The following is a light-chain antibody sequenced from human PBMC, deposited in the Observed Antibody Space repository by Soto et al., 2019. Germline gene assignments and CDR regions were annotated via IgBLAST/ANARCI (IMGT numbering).Light chain of an antibody. CDR3: QQYNSYSPLT. V-gene: IGKV1-5*03. CDR2: KAS. J-gene: IGKJ4*01. CDR1: QSISSW. Sequence: DIQMTQSPSTLSASVGDRVTITCRASQSISSWLAWYQQKPGKAPKLLIYKASSLKSGVPSRFXGSGSGTEFTLTISSLQPDDFATYYCQQYNSYSPLTFGGGTKVEIK.